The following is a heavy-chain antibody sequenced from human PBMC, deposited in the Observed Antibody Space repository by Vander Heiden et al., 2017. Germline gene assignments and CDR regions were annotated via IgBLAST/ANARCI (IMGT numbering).Heavy chain of an antibody. CDR1: GFTCSSYG. D-gene: IGHD3-10*01. J-gene: IGHJ3*02. CDR2: IWYDGSNK. V-gene: IGHV3-33*01. Sequence: QVQLVESGGGVVQPGRYLRLPCSAAGFTCSSYGMHWVRQAPGKGLEWVAVIWYDGSNKYYADSVKGRFTISRDNSKNTLYLQMNSLRAEDTAVYYCARDDAFVLNAFDIWGQGTMVTVSS. CDR3: ARDDAFVLNAFDI.